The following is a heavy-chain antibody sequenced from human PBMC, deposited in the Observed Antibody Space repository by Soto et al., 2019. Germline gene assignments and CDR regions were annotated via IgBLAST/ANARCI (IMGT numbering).Heavy chain of an antibody. J-gene: IGHJ4*02. CDR2: ISYDGSNK. D-gene: IGHD5-18*01. V-gene: IGHV3-30*18. CDR1: GFTFSSYG. Sequence: QVQLVESGGGVVQPGRSLRLSCAASGFTFSSYGMHWVRQAPGKGLEWVAVISYDGSNKYYADSVKGRFTISRDNSKNTLYLQMNRLRAEDTAVYYCAKGRPGIQLWLRGLDYWGQGTLVTVSS. CDR3: AKGRPGIQLWLRGLDY.